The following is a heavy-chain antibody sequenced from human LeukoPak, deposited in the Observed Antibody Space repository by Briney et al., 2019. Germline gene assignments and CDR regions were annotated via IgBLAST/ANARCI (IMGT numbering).Heavy chain of an antibody. V-gene: IGHV4-59*12. CDR3: ARGGGSYRNYFDY. Sequence: SETLSLTCTVSGGSISSYYWSWIRQPPGKGLEWIGSIYHSGSTYYNPSLKSRVTMSVDTSKNQFSLKLSSVTAADTAVYYCARGGGSYRNYFDYWGQGTLVTVSS. D-gene: IGHD1-26*01. J-gene: IGHJ4*02. CDR1: GGSISSYY. CDR2: IYHSGST.